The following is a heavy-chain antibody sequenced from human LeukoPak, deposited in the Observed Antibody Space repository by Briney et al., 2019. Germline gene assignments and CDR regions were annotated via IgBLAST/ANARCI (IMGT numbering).Heavy chain of an antibody. Sequence: GRSLGLSCAASRFTFSSYAMHWVRQAPGKGLEWVAVISYDGSNKYYADSVKGRFTISRDNSKNTLYLQMNSLRAEDTAVYYCASPGESSGYYYFDYWGQGTLVTVSS. V-gene: IGHV3-30*04. J-gene: IGHJ4*02. D-gene: IGHD3-22*01. CDR2: ISYDGSNK. CDR1: RFTFSSYA. CDR3: ASPGESSGYYYFDY.